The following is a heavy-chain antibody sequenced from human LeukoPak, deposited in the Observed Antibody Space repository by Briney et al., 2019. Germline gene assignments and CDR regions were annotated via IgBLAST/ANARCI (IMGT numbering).Heavy chain of an antibody. CDR2: IYYSGST. J-gene: IGHJ6*02. CDR3: ARATGTTSLYYYGMDV. CDR1: GGSISSYY. Sequence: SETLSLTCTVSGGSISSYYWSWIRQPPGKGLEWIGYIYYSGSTNYNPSLKSRVTISVDTSKNQFSLKLSSVTAADTAAYYCARATGTTSLYYYGMDVWGQGTTVTVSS. D-gene: IGHD1-7*01. V-gene: IGHV4-59*01.